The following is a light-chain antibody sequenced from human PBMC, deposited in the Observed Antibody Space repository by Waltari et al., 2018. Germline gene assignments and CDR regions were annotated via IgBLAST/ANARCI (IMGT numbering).Light chain of an antibody. J-gene: IGLJ2*01. Sequence: HSVLTQPPSVSGAPGQRVTISCPGSSSNIGAGHDVPWYQQLPGTAPKLLIYGNSNRPSGVPDRFSGSKSGTSASLAITGLQAEDEADYYCQSYDSSLSGGVFGGGTKLTVL. CDR3: QSYDSSLSGGV. CDR2: GNS. V-gene: IGLV1-40*01. CDR1: SSNIGAGHD.